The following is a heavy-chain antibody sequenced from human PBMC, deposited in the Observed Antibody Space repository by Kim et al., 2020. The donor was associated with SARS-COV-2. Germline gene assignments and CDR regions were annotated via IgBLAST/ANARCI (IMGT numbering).Heavy chain of an antibody. V-gene: IGHV1-69*13. Sequence: SVKVSCKASGGTFSSYAISWVRQAPGQGLEWMGGIIPIFGTANYAQKFQGRVTITADESTSTAYMELSSLRSEDTAVYYCARDLFDYGGNPPWGQGTLVTASS. CDR1: GGTFSSYA. CDR2: IIPIFGTA. CDR3: ARDLFDYGGNPP. J-gene: IGHJ5*02. D-gene: IGHD4-17*01.